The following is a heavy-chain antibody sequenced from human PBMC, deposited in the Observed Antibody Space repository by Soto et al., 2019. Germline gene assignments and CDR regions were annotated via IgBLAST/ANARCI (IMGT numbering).Heavy chain of an antibody. CDR2: INAGNGNT. D-gene: IGHD2-21*02. Sequence: ASVKLSCKASGYTFTTYAMHWVRQAPGQRLEWMGWINAGNGNTKYSQKFQGRVTITRDTSASIANMELSSMRADDTAVYYCARSIVVVTALDYWGQGTLVTVSS. J-gene: IGHJ4*02. V-gene: IGHV1-3*01. CDR3: ARSIVVVTALDY. CDR1: GYTFTTYA.